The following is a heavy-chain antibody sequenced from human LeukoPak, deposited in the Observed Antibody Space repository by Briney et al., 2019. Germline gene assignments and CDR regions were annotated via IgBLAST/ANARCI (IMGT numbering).Heavy chain of an antibody. J-gene: IGHJ4*02. V-gene: IGHV3-74*01. CDR1: GFTFSSHW. CDR3: ARDVLGQGVDY. Sequence: GESLRLSCAASGFTFSSHWMHGVRQTPGKGLVGVSHMNSDGSSTTYADSVKGRFTISRDNAKNTLYLQMNSLRADDTALYYCARDVLGQGVDYWGQGTLVTVSS. D-gene: IGHD2-8*01. CDR2: MNSDGSST.